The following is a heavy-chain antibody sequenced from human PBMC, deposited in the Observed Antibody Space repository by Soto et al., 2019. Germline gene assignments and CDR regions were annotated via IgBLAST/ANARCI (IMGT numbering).Heavy chain of an antibody. CDR3: AKEIMDYYDSSGYYHAFDI. V-gene: IGHV1-24*01. CDR1: GYTLTELS. D-gene: IGHD3-22*01. CDR2: FDPEDGET. Sequence: SVKVSCKVSGYTLTELSMPWVRQAPGKGLEWMGGFDPEDGETIYAQKFQGRVTMTTDTSTSTAYMELRSLRSDDTAVYYCAKEIMDYYDSSGYYHAFDIWGQGTMVTVSS. J-gene: IGHJ3*02.